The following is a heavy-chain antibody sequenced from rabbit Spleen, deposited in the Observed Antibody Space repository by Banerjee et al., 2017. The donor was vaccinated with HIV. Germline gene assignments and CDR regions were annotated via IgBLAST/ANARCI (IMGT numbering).Heavy chain of an antibody. CDR3: ARETSSGWGIVSFYFSL. CDR1: GFSYSSNYY. CDR2: ISDRSGRT. V-gene: IGHV1S40*01. Sequence: QSLEESGGDLVKPGASLTLTCKASGFSYSSNYYMCWVRQAPGKGLEWIACISDRSGRTDYASWAKGRFTISKTSSTTVTLQMTSLTAADTATYFCARETSSGWGIVSFYFSLWGQGPLVTVS. J-gene: IGHJ4*01. D-gene: IGHD4-1*01.